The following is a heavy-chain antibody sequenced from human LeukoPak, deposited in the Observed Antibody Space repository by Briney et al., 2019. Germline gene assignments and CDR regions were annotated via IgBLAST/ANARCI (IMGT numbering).Heavy chain of an antibody. CDR3: ARAHTKYVDVVATNY. V-gene: IGHV4-38-2*01. J-gene: IGHJ4*02. Sequence: PSETLSLTCAVSGYSISSGYYWGWIRQPPGKGLEWIGSIYHSGSTYYNPSLKSRVTISVDTSKNQFSLKLSSVTAADTAVYYCARAHTKYVDVVATNYWGQGTLVTVSS. D-gene: IGHD5-12*01. CDR1: GYSISSGYY. CDR2: IYHSGST.